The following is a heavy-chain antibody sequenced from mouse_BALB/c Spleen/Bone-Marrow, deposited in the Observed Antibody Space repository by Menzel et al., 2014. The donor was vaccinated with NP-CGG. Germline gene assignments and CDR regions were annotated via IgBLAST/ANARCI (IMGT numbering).Heavy chain of an antibody. J-gene: IGHJ3*01. Sequence: QVQLQKSGAELAKPGASVKMSCTASGYTFTSYWMHWVKQRPGQGLEWIGYIYPSTGYTEHNQKFKDKAIMTADKSSSTAYMQLSSLTSEDAAVYYCARDDYAYWGQGTLITVSA. CDR3: ARDDYAY. D-gene: IGHD2-4*01. CDR1: GYTFTSYW. V-gene: IGHV1-7*01. CDR2: IYPSTGYT.